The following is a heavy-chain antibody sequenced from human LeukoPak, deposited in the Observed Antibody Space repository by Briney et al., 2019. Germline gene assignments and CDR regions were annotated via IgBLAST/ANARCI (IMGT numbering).Heavy chain of an antibody. CDR3: ARGHYYDSSDDC. J-gene: IGHJ4*02. CDR1: GGSISSYY. V-gene: IGHV4-59*01. D-gene: IGHD3-22*01. Sequence: SETLSLTCTVSGGSISSYYWSWIRQPPGKGLEWIGYVYYSGSTNYNPSLKSRVTISVDTSKNQFSLRLTSVTAADTAVYYCARGHYYDSSDDCWGQGTLVTVSS. CDR2: VYYSGST.